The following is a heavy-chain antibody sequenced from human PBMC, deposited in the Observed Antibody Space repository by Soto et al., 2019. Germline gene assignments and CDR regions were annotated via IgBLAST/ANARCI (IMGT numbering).Heavy chain of an antibody. V-gene: IGHV4-59*01. Sequence: SETLSLTCIVSRGSISNYFWTWIRQPPGRGLEWIGYISYSGTTNYNASLKSRVTISVDTSKNQFSLKLSSVTAADTAVYYCARHLGDGYPFDYWGQGTLVTVSS. CDR2: ISYSGTT. D-gene: IGHD5-18*01. CDR1: RGSISNYF. J-gene: IGHJ4*02. CDR3: ARHLGDGYPFDY.